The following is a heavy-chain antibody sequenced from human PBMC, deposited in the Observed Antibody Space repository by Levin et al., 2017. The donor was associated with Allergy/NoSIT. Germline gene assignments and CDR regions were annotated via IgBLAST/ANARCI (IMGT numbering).Heavy chain of an antibody. J-gene: IGHJ6*02. CDR2: IFGGGSR. CDR3: ASRIYYCDSSDARMDV. V-gene: IGHV3-66*01. CDR1: GFTVSSNY. D-gene: IGHD3-22*01. Sequence: GGSLRLSCAASGFTVSSNYMSWVRQAPGKGLEFVSVIFGGGSRYYADSVKGRFTISRDNSKNTLYLQMNSLRAEDTAVYYCASRIYYCDSSDARMDVWGRGTTVTVSS.